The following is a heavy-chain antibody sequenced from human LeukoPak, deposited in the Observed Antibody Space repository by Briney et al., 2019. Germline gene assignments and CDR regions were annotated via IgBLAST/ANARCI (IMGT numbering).Heavy chain of an antibody. CDR2: IIPILGIA. CDR1: GGTFSSYT. D-gene: IGHD6-13*01. CDR3: ARGLEQQLPREYFQH. J-gene: IGHJ1*01. V-gene: IGHV1-69*02. Sequence: ASVKVSCKASGGTFSSYTISWVRQAPRQGLEWMGRIIPILGIANYAQKFQGRVTITADKSTSTAYMELSSLRSEDTAVYYCARGLEQQLPREYFQHWGQGTLVTVSS.